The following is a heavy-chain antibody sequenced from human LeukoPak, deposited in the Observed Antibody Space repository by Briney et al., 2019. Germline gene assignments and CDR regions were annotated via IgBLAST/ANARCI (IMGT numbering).Heavy chain of an antibody. CDR1: GYSIRSGYF. CDR3: ARVSGTGYSYAYGY. V-gene: IGHV4-38-2*02. CDR2: IFYSVSA. Sequence: SETLSLTCTVSGYSIRSGYFWGWIRQPPGKGLEWIGSIFYSVSAFYNPSLKSRVTISVDTSKNQLSLKLTSVTAADTAVYFCARVSGTGYSYAYGYWGQGALVAVSS. D-gene: IGHD5-18*01. J-gene: IGHJ4*02.